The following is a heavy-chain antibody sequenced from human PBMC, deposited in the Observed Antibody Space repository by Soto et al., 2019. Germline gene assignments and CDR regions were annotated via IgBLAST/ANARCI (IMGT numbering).Heavy chain of an antibody. CDR2: ISGSGGST. D-gene: IGHD6-19*01. CDR1: GFTFSSYA. J-gene: IGHJ4*02. V-gene: IGHV3-23*01. CDR3: AKRYSSGWYVFDY. Sequence: GGSLRLSXAASGFTFSSYAMSWVRQAPGKGLEWVSAISGSGGSTYYADSVKGRFTISRDNSKNTLYLQMNSLRAEDTAVYYCAKRYSSGWYVFDYWGQGTLVTVSS.